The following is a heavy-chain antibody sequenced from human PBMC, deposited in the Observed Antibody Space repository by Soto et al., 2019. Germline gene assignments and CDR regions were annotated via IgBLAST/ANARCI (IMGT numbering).Heavy chain of an antibody. Sequence: GGSLRLSCAASGFTFSSYAMSWVRQAPGKGLEWVSAISGSGGSTYYADSVKGRFTISRDNSKNTLYLQMNSLRAGDTAVYYCAKDGYCSGGSCYYYYGMDVWGQGTTVTVS. CDR2: ISGSGGST. D-gene: IGHD2-15*01. CDR1: GFTFSSYA. CDR3: AKDGYCSGGSCYYYYGMDV. J-gene: IGHJ6*02. V-gene: IGHV3-23*01.